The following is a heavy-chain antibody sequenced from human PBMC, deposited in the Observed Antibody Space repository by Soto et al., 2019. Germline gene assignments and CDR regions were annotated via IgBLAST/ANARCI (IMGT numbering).Heavy chain of an antibody. J-gene: IGHJ5*02. Sequence: PSETLSLTCTVSGGSISSYYWSWIRQPPGKGLEWIGYIYYSGSTNYNPSLKSRVTISVDTSKNQFSLKLSSVTAADTAVYYCALRPRIAAAGTWLDPWGQGTLVTVSS. CDR3: ALRPRIAAAGTWLDP. CDR1: GGSISSYY. CDR2: IYYSGST. V-gene: IGHV4-59*08. D-gene: IGHD6-13*01.